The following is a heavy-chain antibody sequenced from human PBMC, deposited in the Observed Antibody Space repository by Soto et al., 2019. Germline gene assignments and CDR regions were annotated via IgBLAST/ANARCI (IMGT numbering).Heavy chain of an antibody. J-gene: IGHJ3*02. CDR3: AKATATSGGAFEI. V-gene: IGHV3-23*01. CDR2: ILVGGST. D-gene: IGHD1-26*01. CDR1: GFICRSYD. Sequence: LRLSCAVSGFICRSYDMSWVRQAPGQGLEWVSTILVGGSTHYEDSVKGRFTISRDTSKNTVYLQMNSLTAGDTAFYYCAKATATSGGAFEIYGQGTMVTVSS.